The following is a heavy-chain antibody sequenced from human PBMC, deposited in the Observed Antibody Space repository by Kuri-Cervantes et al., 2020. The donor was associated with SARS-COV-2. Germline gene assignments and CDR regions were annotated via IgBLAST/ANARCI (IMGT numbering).Heavy chain of an antibody. J-gene: IGHJ6*03. V-gene: IGHV3-30-3*01. D-gene: IGHD3-3*01. Sequence: GGSLRLSCAASGFTFSSYAIHWVRQAPGKGLEWVAVISYDGSNKYYADSVKGRFTISRDNSKNTLYLQMNSLRAEDTAVYYCARSILTIFEAMDVWGKGTTVTVSS. CDR3: ARSILTIFEAMDV. CDR2: ISYDGSNK. CDR1: GFTFSSYA.